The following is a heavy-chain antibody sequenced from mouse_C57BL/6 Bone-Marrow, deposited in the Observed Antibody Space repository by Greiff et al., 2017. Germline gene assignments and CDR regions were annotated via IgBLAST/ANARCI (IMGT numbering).Heavy chain of an antibody. J-gene: IGHJ2*01. D-gene: IGHD1-1*01. V-gene: IGHV14-4*01. Sequence: EVQLQQSGAELVRPGASVKLSCTASGFNIKDDYMHWVQQRPEQGLEWIGWIDPENGDTDYASKFQGKATITADTSSNTAYLQLSRLTSEDTAVYYCTTAVVDRYSLDYWGQGTTLTVSS. CDR2: IDPENGDT. CDR1: GFNIKDDY. CDR3: TTAVVDRYSLDY.